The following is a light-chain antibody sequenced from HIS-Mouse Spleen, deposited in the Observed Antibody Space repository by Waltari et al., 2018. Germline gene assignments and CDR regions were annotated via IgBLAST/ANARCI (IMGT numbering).Light chain of an antibody. J-gene: IGLJ3*02. CDR1: SSNTGSNY. CDR2: RNN. CDR3: AAWDDSLSGPV. V-gene: IGLV1-47*01. Sequence: QSVLPQPPSASGTPGPRVTSPCSGSSSNTGSNYVYWYQQLPGTAPKLLIYRNNQRPSGVPDRFSGSKSGTSASLAISGLRSEDEADYYCAAWDDSLSGPVFGGGTKLTVL.